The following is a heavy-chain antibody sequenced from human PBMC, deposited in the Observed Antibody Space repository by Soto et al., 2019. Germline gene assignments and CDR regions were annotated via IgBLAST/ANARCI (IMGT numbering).Heavy chain of an antibody. Sequence: QVQLVQSGAEVKKPGASVKVSCKASGYTFTSYDINWVRQATGQGLEWMGWMNPNSGNTGYAQKFQGRVTITRNTSISTAYRGLSSLRSENTGVYYCARTLSGDNVDYWGQGTLVTVSS. CDR2: MNPNSGNT. CDR1: GYTFTSYD. D-gene: IGHD4-17*01. CDR3: ARTLSGDNVDY. V-gene: IGHV1-8*01. J-gene: IGHJ4*02.